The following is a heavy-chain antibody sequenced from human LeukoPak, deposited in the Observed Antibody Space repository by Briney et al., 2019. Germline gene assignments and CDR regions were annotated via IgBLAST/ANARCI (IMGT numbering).Heavy chain of an antibody. D-gene: IGHD3-22*01. CDR1: GFTFSSYW. J-gene: IGHJ1*01. V-gene: IGHV3-7*01. CDR3: ARDGDSSGYRNLKYFQH. CDR2: IKQDGSEK. Sequence: PGGSLRLSCAASGFTFSSYWMSWVRQAPGKGLEWVANIKQDGSEKYYVDSVKGRFTISRDNAKNSLYLQVNSLRAEDTAVYYCARDGDSSGYRNLKYFQHWGQGTLVTVSS.